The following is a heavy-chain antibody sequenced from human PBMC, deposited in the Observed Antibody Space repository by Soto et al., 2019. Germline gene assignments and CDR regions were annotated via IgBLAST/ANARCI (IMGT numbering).Heavy chain of an antibody. CDR3: AIVTQWLSDY. D-gene: IGHD6-19*01. Sequence: EVQLVESGGGLVQPGGSLRLSCAASGFTFSSYWMHWVRQAPGKGLVWVSRINHGGSSTNYAGVVKGRFTISRDNAKNTLYLQMNSLRAEDPDVYYCAIVTQWLSDYWGHRTLVTVSA. CDR1: GFTFSSYW. CDR2: INHGGSST. V-gene: IGHV3-74*01. J-gene: IGHJ4*01.